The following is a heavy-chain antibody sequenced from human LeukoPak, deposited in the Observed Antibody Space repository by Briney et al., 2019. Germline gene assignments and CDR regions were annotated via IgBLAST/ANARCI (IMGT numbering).Heavy chain of an antibody. D-gene: IGHD1-26*01. Sequence: GGSLRLSCAASGFTFSSYAMSWVRQAPGKGLGWVSALTDSGGNTYSADSVEGRFTISRDNSKNTLYLQMNSLRAEDTAVYYCARKREGATTGIDYWGQGTLVTVSS. CDR1: GFTFSSYA. CDR3: ARKREGATTGIDY. J-gene: IGHJ4*02. V-gene: IGHV3-23*01. CDR2: LTDSGGNT.